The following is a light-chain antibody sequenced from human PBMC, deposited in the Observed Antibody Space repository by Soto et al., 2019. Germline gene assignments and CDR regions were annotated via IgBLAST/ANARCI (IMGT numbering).Light chain of an antibody. Sequence: DIQMTQSPSTLSASVGDRVTLTCRASQSLTTYLAWYQQKPGKAPTLLIYDASSWATGVPPRFSGSGSGTEFTLTISSLQPEDFAAYYCLQHNSYPRTFGQGTKVDIK. J-gene: IGKJ1*01. CDR1: QSLTTY. V-gene: IGKV1-5*01. CDR2: DAS. CDR3: LQHNSYPRT.